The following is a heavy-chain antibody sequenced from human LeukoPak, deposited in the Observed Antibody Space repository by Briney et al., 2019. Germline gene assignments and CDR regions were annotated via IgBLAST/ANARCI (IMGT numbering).Heavy chain of an antibody. V-gene: IGHV1-8*01. CDR2: MNPNSGNT. CDR1: GYTFTSYD. Sequence: ASVKVSCKASGYTFTSYDINWVRQATGQGLEWMGWMNPNSGNTGYAQKFQGRVTITRNTSISTAYMELGSLRSEGTAVYYCAIMDTAMVPLYYWGQGTLVTVSS. CDR3: AIMDTAMVPLYY. D-gene: IGHD5-18*01. J-gene: IGHJ4*02.